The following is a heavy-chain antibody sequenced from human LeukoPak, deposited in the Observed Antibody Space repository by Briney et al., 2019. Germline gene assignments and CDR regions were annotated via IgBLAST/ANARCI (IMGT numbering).Heavy chain of an antibody. Sequence: PGRSLRLSCAASGFTFSSYGMHWVRQAPGKGLEWVAGISYDGRSKEYVDSVKGRFTISRDNSKNTLYLQMNSLRAEDTAVYYCAKDRGYSHGFDYWGQGTQLTVSS. CDR2: ISYDGRSK. J-gene: IGHJ4*02. V-gene: IGHV3-30*18. CDR3: AKDRGYSHGFDY. D-gene: IGHD5-18*01. CDR1: GFTFSSYG.